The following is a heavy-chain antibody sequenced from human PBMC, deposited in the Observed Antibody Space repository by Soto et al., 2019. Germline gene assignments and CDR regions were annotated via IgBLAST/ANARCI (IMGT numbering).Heavy chain of an antibody. Sequence: GALRLSCAASGFTFSIYAMTWVRQSPGKGLEWVSSMSRTGDNTYYADSVKGRFTISRDNSKNTLYLQMNSLRAEDTAIYYCAKDQSNSNPLYYFDFWGPGTLVTVSS. CDR3: AKDQSNSNPLYYFDF. CDR1: GFTFSIYA. V-gene: IGHV3-23*01. D-gene: IGHD3-22*01. J-gene: IGHJ4*02. CDR2: MSRTGDNT.